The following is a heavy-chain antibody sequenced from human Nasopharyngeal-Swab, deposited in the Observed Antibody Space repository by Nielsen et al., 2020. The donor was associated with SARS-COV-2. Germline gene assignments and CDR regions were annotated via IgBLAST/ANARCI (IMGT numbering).Heavy chain of an antibody. Sequence: SETLSLTCTVSGGSISSSSYYWGWIRQPPGKGLEWIGSIYYSGSTYYNPSLKSRVTISVDTSKNQFSLKLSSVTAADTAVYYCARHERRWLQLRISWFEPLCQGTLVTVSS. V-gene: IGHV4-39*01. D-gene: IGHD5-24*01. CDR2: IYYSGST. CDR3: ARHERRWLQLRISWFEP. CDR1: GGSISSSSYY. J-gene: IGHJ5*02.